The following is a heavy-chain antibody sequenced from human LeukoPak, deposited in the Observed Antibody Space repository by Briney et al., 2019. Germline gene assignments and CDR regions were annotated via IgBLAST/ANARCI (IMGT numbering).Heavy chain of an antibody. J-gene: IGHJ4*02. CDR1: GSTFDDFA. CDR2: ISRYSGSI. CDR3: AKDIGYSYGNIDY. V-gene: IGHV3-9*01. D-gene: IGHD5-18*01. Sequence: GRSLNPPCPPSGSTFDDFAMHWARQLQGKGLGWDSGISRYSGSIGYADSVKGRFTISRDNAKNSLYLQMNSLRAEDTALYYCAKDIGYSYGNIDYWGQGTLVTVSS.